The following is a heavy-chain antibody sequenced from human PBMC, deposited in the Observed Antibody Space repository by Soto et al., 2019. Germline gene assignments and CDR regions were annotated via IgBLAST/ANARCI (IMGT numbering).Heavy chain of an antibody. CDR1: GFTFSDHY. CDR3: ARARMVRGIIYYYGMDV. D-gene: IGHD3-10*01. V-gene: IGHV3-72*01. CDR2: SKNRANGYAT. Sequence: PGGSLRLSCAASGFTFSDHYMEWVRQAPGKGLEWVGRSKNRANGYATEYAAFVEGRFTISRDDSKNSLFLQMSSLKSEDTAVYYCARARMVRGIIYYYGMDVWGQGTTVTVSS. J-gene: IGHJ6*02.